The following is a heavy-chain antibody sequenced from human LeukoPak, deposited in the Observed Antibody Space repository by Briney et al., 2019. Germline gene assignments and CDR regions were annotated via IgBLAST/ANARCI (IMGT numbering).Heavy chain of an antibody. J-gene: IGHJ4*02. CDR3: ARDPYYYDSSGYWYFDY. CDR1: GYTFTGYY. CDR2: INPNSGGT. D-gene: IGHD3-22*01. V-gene: IGHV1-2*02. Sequence: PGGSLRLSCAASGYTFTGYYMHWVRQAPGQGLEWMGWINPNSGGTNYAQKFQGRVTMTRDTSISTAYMELSRLRSDDTAVYYCARDPYYYDSSGYWYFDYWGQGTLVTVSS.